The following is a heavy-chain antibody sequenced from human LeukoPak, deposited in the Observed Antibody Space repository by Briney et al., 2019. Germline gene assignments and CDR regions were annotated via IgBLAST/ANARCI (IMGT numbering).Heavy chain of an antibody. CDR2: ISSSASTI. CDR1: GFTFSSSE. J-gene: IGHJ5*02. D-gene: IGHD3-3*01. V-gene: IGHV3-48*03. Sequence: GGSLRLSCAASGFTFSSSEMNWVRQAPGKGPEWVSYISSSASTIYYAASVKGRFTISRDNAKNSLYLQMNSLRAEDTAVYYCARFTMPWGQGTLVTVSS. CDR3: ARFTMP.